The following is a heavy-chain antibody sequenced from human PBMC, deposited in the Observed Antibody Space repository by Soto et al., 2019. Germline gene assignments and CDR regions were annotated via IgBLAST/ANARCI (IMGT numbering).Heavy chain of an antibody. J-gene: IGHJ5*02. CDR1: GFTFSNYA. CDR2: ITAIGTTT. V-gene: IGHV3-23*01. D-gene: IGHD1-1*01. Sequence: GGSLRLSCAASGFTFSNYAMNWGRQSPGKGLQWVSVITAIGTTTYYADSVKGRFTISRDNSKNTLYLQMNSLRAEDTAVYYCAKDRLGSNSYNWFDPWGQGTLVTVSS. CDR3: AKDRLGSNSYNWFDP.